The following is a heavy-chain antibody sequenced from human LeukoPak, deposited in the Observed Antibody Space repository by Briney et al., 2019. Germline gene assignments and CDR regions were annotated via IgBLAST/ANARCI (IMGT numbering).Heavy chain of an antibody. D-gene: IGHD2-15*01. J-gene: IGHJ4*02. CDR2: ISGGGGDT. V-gene: IGHV3-23*01. CDR3: AKQLGYCSDGSCYFPY. CDR1: GFTFNNYA. Sequence: GGSLRLSCTASGFTFNNYAMSWVRQAPGKGLEWVPTISGGGGDTYYADSVQGRFTISRDNSKSTLCLQMNSLRAEDTAVYYCAKQLGYCSDGSCYFPYWGQGTLVTVSS.